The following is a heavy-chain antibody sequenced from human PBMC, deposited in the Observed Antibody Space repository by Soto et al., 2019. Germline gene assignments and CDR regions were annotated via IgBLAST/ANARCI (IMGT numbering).Heavy chain of an antibody. CDR2: IYSGGST. V-gene: IGHV3-53*01. D-gene: IGHD3-3*01. Sequence: QPGGSLRLSCAASGFTVSSNYMSWVRQAPGKGLEWVSVIYSGGSTYYADSVKGRFTISRDNSKNTLYLQMNSLRAEDTAVYYCARESYDFWSGYYYYYYGMDVWGQGTTVTVSS. CDR3: ARESYDFWSGYYYYYYGMDV. J-gene: IGHJ6*02. CDR1: GFTVSSNY.